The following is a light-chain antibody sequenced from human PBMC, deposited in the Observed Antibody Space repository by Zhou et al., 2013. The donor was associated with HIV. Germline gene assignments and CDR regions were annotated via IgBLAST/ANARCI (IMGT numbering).Light chain of an antibody. CDR3: QQSYTTPWT. V-gene: IGKV1-39*01. CDR1: QSISNY. J-gene: IGKJ1*01. Sequence: DIQMTQSPSSLSASVGDRVTITCRASQSISNYLNWYQQKPGKAPKLLIYTASSLQSGVPPRFSGSGSGTDFTLTINSLQPEDFASYHCQQSYTTPWTFGQGTRVEIK. CDR2: TAS.